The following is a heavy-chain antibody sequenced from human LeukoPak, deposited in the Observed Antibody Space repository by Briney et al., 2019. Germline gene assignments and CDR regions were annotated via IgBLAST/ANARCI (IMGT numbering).Heavy chain of an antibody. Sequence: SETLSLTCAVYGGSFSGYYWGWIRQPPGKGLEWIGEINHSGSTNYNPSLKSRVTISVDTSKNQFSLKLSSVTAADTAVYYCARGYCSSTSCFSYGGFDPWGQGTLVTVSS. V-gene: IGHV4-34*01. CDR3: ARGYCSSTSCFSYGGFDP. CDR1: GGSFSGYY. J-gene: IGHJ5*02. CDR2: INHSGST. D-gene: IGHD2-2*01.